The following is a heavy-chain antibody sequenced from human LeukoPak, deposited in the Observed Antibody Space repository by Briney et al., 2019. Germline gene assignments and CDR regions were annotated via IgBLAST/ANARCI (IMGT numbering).Heavy chain of an antibody. J-gene: IGHJ5*02. CDR2: IYPGDSDT. V-gene: IGHV5-51*01. D-gene: IGHD6-13*01. Sequence: GASLQISCKGSGYILTSYWIGWVRPLPGKGLEWMVIIYPGDSDTRYSPSFQGQVTISADKSISTAYLQWSSLSASDTAMYYCARPVGVGAAAVAWGQGTLVTVSS. CDR3: ARPVGVGAAAVA. CDR1: GYILTSYW.